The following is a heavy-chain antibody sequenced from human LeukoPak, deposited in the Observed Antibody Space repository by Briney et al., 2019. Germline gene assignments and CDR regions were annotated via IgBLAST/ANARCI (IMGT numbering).Heavy chain of an antibody. Sequence: GGSLRLSCAASGFTVSSNYMSWVRQAPGKGLEWVSVIYSGGSTYYADSVKGRFTISRDNSKNTLYLQMNSLRAEDTAVYYCAKDMLYGSGSFGSLDYWGQGTLVTVSS. J-gene: IGHJ4*02. D-gene: IGHD3-10*01. CDR3: AKDMLYGSGSFGSLDY. CDR1: GFTVSSNY. V-gene: IGHV3-53*05. CDR2: IYSGGST.